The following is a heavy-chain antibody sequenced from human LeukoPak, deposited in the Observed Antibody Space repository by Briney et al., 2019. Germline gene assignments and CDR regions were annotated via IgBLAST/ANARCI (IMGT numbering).Heavy chain of an antibody. D-gene: IGHD2-2*01. CDR2: IIPIFGTA. CDR1: GGTVSSYA. J-gene: IGHJ4*02. Sequence: GSSVKVSCKASGGTVSSYAIRWLHQAPGQGVEWMGGIIPIFGTASYAQKFQGRVTITTDESTSTAYMELSSLRSEDTAVYYCARDGGDCSSTSCQEYYFDYWGQGTLVTVSS. CDR3: ARDGGDCSSTSCQEYYFDY. V-gene: IGHV1-69*05.